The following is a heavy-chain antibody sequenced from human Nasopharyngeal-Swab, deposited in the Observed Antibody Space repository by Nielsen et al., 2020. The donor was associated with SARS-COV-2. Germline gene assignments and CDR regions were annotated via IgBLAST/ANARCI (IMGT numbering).Heavy chain of an antibody. CDR3: ARDLSSDSSSWYNYYYYYYGMDV. Sequence: GESLKISCAASGFTFSSYAMSWVRQAPGKGLEWVSSISSSSSYIYYADSVKGRFTISRDNAKNSLYLQMNSLRAEDTAVYYCARDLSSDSSSWYNYYYYYYGMDVWGQGTTVTVSS. D-gene: IGHD6-13*01. CDR2: ISSSSSYI. CDR1: GFTFSSYA. V-gene: IGHV3-21*01. J-gene: IGHJ6*02.